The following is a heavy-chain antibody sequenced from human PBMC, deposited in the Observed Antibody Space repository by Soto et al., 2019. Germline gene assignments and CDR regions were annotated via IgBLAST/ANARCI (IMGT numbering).Heavy chain of an antibody. D-gene: IGHD2-2*02. CDR2: INPNSGGT. CDR1: GYTFTGYY. Sequence: QVQLVQSGAEVKKPGASVKVSCKASGYTFTGYYMHWVRQAPGQGLEWMGWINPNSGGTNYAQKFQGWVTMTRDTSISPAYMELSRLRSDDTAVYYCARGGDGIVVVPASIVYGMDVWGQGTTVTVSS. CDR3: ARGGDGIVVVPASIVYGMDV. J-gene: IGHJ6*02. V-gene: IGHV1-2*04.